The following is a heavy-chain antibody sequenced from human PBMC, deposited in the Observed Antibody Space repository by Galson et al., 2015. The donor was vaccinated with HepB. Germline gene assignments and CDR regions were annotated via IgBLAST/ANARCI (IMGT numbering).Heavy chain of an antibody. V-gene: IGHV3-30*03. Sequence: SLRLSCAASGFTFSTYGMHWVRQAPGKGLEWVAVISYDGSNKYYADSVKGRFTISRDNSKNTLYLQMNSLKTEDTAVYYCTRDVDIVATARVIQLYWDYFDYWGQGTLVTVSS. CDR1: GFTFSTYG. CDR3: TRDVDIVATARVIQLYWDYFDY. D-gene: IGHD5-12*01. J-gene: IGHJ4*02. CDR2: ISYDGSNK.